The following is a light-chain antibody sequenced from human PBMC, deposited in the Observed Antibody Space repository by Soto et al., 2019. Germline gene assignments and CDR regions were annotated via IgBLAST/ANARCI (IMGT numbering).Light chain of an antibody. Sequence: IGINQTPSFVSASLGDRVTITCLSSQGISSWLAWYQQKPGKAPKLLIYAATILQSGVPSRFSGSESGTDFSLTISSLQPEDFATYFCQQSSDFTLTFGGGTKVDIK. V-gene: IGKV1D-12*01. CDR2: AAT. CDR3: QQSSDFTLT. CDR1: QGISSW. J-gene: IGKJ4*01.